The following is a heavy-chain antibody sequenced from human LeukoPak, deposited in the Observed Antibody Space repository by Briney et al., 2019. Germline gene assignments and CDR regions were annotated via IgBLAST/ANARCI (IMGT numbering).Heavy chain of an antibody. CDR2: ISSTGTTI. CDR1: GFTFSNYE. D-gene: IGHD6-19*01. V-gene: IGHV3-48*03. Sequence: GGSLRLSCAASGFTFSNYEMNWVRQAPGKGLEWLAYISSTGTTIYYADSVEGRFTISKDNAKNSLYLQMNSLRAEETAVYYCARDSGSSGWYDYDYWGQGTLVTVSS. J-gene: IGHJ4*02. CDR3: ARDSGSSGWYDYDY.